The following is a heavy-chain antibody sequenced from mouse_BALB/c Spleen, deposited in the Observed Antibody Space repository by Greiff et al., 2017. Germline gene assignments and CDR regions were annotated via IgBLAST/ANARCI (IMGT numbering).Heavy chain of an antibody. D-gene: IGHD2-14*01. CDR3: ASHPVRPLYAMDY. CDR1: GFTFSSYG. J-gene: IGHJ4*01. Sequence: EVQGVESGGDLVKPGGSLKLSCAASGFTFSSYGMSWVRQTPDKRLEWVATISSGGSYTYYPDSVKGRFTISRDNAKNTLYLQMSSLKSEDTAMYYCASHPVRPLYAMDYWGQGTSVTVSS. CDR2: ISSGGSYT. V-gene: IGHV5-6*01.